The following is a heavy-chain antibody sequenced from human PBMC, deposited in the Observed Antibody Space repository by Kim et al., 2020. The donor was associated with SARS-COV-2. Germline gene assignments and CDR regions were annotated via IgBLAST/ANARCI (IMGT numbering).Heavy chain of an antibody. CDR1: GFTFSSYA. Sequence: GGTLRLSCSVSGFTFSSYAMHWVRQAPGKGLAYVSAISSNGGSTYYADAVKGRFTISRDNSKNTLYLQMSSLRAEDTAVYYCVKEGYSSGLGGNWGQGTLVTVTS. CDR3: VKEGYSSGLGGN. J-gene: IGHJ4*02. D-gene: IGHD6-19*01. V-gene: IGHV3-64D*06. CDR2: ISSNGGST.